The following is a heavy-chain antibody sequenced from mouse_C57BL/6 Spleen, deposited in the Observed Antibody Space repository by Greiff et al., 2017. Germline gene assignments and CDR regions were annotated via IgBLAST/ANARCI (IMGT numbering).Heavy chain of an antibody. CDR2: ISSGGSYT. Sequence: EVQLVESGGDLVKPGGSLTLSCAASGFTFSSYGMSWVRQTPDKRLEWVATISSGGSYTYYPDSVKGRFTISRDNAKNTLYLQMSSLKSEDTAMYYCARHEDYGSSFWYFDVWGTGTTVTVSS. J-gene: IGHJ1*03. CDR1: GFTFSSYG. D-gene: IGHD1-1*01. V-gene: IGHV5-6*01. CDR3: ARHEDYGSSFWYFDV.